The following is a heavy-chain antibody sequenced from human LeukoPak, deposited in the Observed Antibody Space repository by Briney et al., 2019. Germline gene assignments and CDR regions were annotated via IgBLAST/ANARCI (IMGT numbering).Heavy chain of an antibody. Sequence: GGSLRLSCAASGFTFSSYEMNWVRQAPGKGLEWVAYISSSGSTIYYADSVKGRFTISRDNAKNSLYLQMNSLRAEDTAVYYCAREYGFGSGSYSPWGQGTLVTVSS. CDR2: ISSSGSTI. V-gene: IGHV3-48*03. CDR1: GFTFSSYE. CDR3: AREYGFGSGSYSP. D-gene: IGHD3-10*01. J-gene: IGHJ5*02.